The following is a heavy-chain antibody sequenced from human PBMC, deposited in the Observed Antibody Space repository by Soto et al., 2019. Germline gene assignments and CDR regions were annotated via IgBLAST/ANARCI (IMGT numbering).Heavy chain of an antibody. CDR1: GGTFSSYA. Sequence: QVQLVQSGAEVKKPGSSVKVSCKASGGTFSSYAISWVRQAPGQGLEWMGGIIPIFGTANYAQKFQGRVTITADESTNTAYMELSSLRSEDTAVYYCARAPVAYYYDSSGQYYFDYWGQGTLVTVSS. CDR2: IIPIFGTA. V-gene: IGHV1-69*01. CDR3: ARAPVAYYYDSSGQYYFDY. J-gene: IGHJ4*02. D-gene: IGHD3-22*01.